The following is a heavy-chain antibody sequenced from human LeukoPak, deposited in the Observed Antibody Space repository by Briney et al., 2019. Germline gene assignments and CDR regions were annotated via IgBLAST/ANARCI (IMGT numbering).Heavy chain of an antibody. J-gene: IGHJ5*02. Sequence: SETLSLTRTVSGGSISSYYWSWIRQPAGKGLEWIGRIYTSGSTNYNPSLKSRVTMSVDTSKNQFSLKLSSVTAADTAVYYCARDQDSSSYHWFDPWGQGTLVTVSS. V-gene: IGHV4-4*07. CDR2: IYTSGST. CDR3: ARDQDSSSYHWFDP. CDR1: GGSISSYY. D-gene: IGHD6-6*01.